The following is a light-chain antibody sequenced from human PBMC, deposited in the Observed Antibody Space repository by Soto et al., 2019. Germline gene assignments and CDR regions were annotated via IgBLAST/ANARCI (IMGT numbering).Light chain of an antibody. CDR1: QSISDG. CDR3: QEYKSAT. J-gene: IGKJ2*01. V-gene: IGKV1-5*01. Sequence: DIQMTQSPSTLSASVGERVTITCRASQSISDGLAWYQQKPGQAPKLLIYDASTLQSGVPSRFSGSGSGTEFTLTISSLQPDDFATYYCQEYKSATFGQGTKLEIE. CDR2: DAS.